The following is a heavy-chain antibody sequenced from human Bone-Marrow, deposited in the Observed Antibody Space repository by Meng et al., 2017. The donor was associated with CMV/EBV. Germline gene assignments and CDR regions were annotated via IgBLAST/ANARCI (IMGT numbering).Heavy chain of an antibody. CDR2: ISSSSTI. CDR1: GFTFSSYS. J-gene: IGHJ4*02. Sequence: GESLKISCAASGFTFSSYSMNWVRQAPGKGLEWVSYISSSSTIYYADSVKGRFTISRDNAKNSLYLQMNSLRAEDTAVYYCASGQYYDFWSGYQNLDYWGQGTLVTVSS. D-gene: IGHD3-3*01. V-gene: IGHV3-48*04. CDR3: ASGQYYDFWSGYQNLDY.